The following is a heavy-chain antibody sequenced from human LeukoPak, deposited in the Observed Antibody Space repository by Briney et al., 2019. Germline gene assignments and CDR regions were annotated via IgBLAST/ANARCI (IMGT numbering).Heavy chain of an antibody. CDR2: INPSVSST. V-gene: IGHV1-46*01. Sequence: ASVKVSCKASEYDFTTNYIHWVRQAPGQGLEWMGTINPSVSSTTYGQRFRSRVTMTRDTSTATVYMDLGSLTSEDTAIYYCAKGYCTGASCYVLDSWGQGTLVTVSS. J-gene: IGHJ4*02. D-gene: IGHD2-15*01. CDR1: EYDFTTNY. CDR3: AKGYCTGASCYVLDS.